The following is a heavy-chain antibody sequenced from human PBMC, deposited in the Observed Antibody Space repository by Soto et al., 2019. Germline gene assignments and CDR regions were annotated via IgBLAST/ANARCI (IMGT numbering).Heavy chain of an antibody. V-gene: IGHV3-23*01. Sequence: PWGSLRLSCAASGFTFISYAMNLFRHSPFKWLEWVSAISGSGDSTYYATYYADSVKGRFTISRDKSKNTLYLQMNSLRAQDTAVYYCAKFHGPDLLYYYGMDVWGQGTTVTVSS. CDR3: AKFHGPDLLYYYGMDV. CDR1: GFTFISYA. J-gene: IGHJ6*02. CDR2: ISGSGDSTYYAT.